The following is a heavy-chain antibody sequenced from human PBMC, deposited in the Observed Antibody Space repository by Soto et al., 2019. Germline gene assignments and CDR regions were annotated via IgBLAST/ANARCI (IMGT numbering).Heavy chain of an antibody. V-gene: IGHV4-61*01. CDR2: IYYSGST. J-gene: IGHJ6*02. D-gene: IGHD4-17*01. CDR3: ARDTDYGDAHPYYYYYGMDV. CDR1: GGSVSSGSYY. Sequence: PSETLSLTCTVSGGSVSSGSYYWSWIRQPPGKGLEWIGYIYYSGSTNYNPSLKSRVTISVDTSKNQFSLKLSSVTAADTAVYYCARDTDYGDAHPYYYYYGMDVWGQGTTVTVSS.